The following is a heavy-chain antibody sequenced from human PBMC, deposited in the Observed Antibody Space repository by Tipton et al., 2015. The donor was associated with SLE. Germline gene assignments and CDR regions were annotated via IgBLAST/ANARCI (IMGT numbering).Heavy chain of an antibody. V-gene: IGHV4-39*07. D-gene: IGHD3-3*02. CDR1: GDSISSNAYY. CDR3: ARDLASYYGVDV. Sequence: TLSLTCTVSGDSISSNAYYWGWIRQPPGKGLEWIGNMYNSGSTNYNPSLKSRITISLDTSKNQFSLKLNSVTAADTAVYYCARDLASYYGVDVWGQGTTVTVSS. CDR2: MYNSGST. J-gene: IGHJ6*02.